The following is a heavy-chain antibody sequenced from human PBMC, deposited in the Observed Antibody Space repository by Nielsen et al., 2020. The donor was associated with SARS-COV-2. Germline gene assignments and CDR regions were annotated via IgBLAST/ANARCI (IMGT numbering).Heavy chain of an antibody. D-gene: IGHD6-19*01. Sequence: SLKISCAASGFTFDDYAMHWVRQAPGKGLEWVSGISWNSGSIGYADSVKGRFTISRDNSKNTLYLQMNSLRAEDTAVYYCASIAVAGTSYWGQGALVTVSS. CDR2: ISWNSGSI. CDR1: GFTFDDYA. V-gene: IGHV3-9*01. J-gene: IGHJ4*02. CDR3: ASIAVAGTSY.